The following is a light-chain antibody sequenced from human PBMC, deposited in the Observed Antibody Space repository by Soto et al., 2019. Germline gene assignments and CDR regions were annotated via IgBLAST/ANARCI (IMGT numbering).Light chain of an antibody. J-gene: IGLJ1*01. CDR3: QSYDSSLSADV. Sequence: QSVLTQPPSVSGAPGQRVTISCTGSSSNIGAGYDVHWYQQLPGTAPKLLIYGNSNRPSGVPDRFSGSKSGTSASLAITGLQAEDEADYYCQSYDSSLSADVFGTGTKVTLL. CDR1: SSNIGAGYD. V-gene: IGLV1-40*01. CDR2: GNS.